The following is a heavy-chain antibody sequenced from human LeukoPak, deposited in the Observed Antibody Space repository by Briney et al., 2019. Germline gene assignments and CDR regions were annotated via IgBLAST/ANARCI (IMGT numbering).Heavy chain of an antibody. CDR1: GYSFTSYW. CDR2: IYPGDSDT. Sequence: GESLKTSCKGSGYSFTSYWIGWVRQMPGKGLEWMGIIYPGDSDTRYSPSFQGQVTISADKSISTAYLQWSSLKASDTAMYYCARFESSDYYGMDVWGKGTTVTVSS. CDR3: ARFESSDYYGMDV. J-gene: IGHJ6*04. D-gene: IGHD6-19*01. V-gene: IGHV5-51*01.